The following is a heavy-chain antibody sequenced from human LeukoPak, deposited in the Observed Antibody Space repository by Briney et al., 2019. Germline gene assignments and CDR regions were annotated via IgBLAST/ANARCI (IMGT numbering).Heavy chain of an antibody. CDR3: ARGGYYYYMDV. CDR1: GGSFSGYY. V-gene: IGHV4-34*01. Sequence: PSETLSLTCAVYGGSFSGYYWSWIRQPPGKGLEWIGEINHSGSTNYNPSLKSRVTISVDTSKNQFSLKLSSVTAADTAVYYCARGGYYYYMDVWGKGTTVTVSS. J-gene: IGHJ6*03. CDR2: INHSGST.